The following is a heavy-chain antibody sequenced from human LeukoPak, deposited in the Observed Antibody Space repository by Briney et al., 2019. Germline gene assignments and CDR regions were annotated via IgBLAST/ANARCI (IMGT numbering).Heavy chain of an antibody. Sequence: QPGGSLRLSCAASGFTFSSYSMNWVRQAPGKGLEWVSSISGGGETTYYADSAKGRFTISRDNSQNTLYLQMNSLRAGDTAVYYCARDYADYVGYFFFDYWGQGTLVTVSS. D-gene: IGHD4-17*01. CDR3: ARDYADYVGYFFFDY. J-gene: IGHJ4*02. CDR1: GFTFSSYS. CDR2: ISGGGETT. V-gene: IGHV3-23*01.